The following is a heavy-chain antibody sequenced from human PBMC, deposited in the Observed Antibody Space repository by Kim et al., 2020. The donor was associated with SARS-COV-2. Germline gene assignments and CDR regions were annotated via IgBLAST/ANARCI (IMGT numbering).Heavy chain of an antibody. Sequence: GGSLRLSCAASGFTFSDHYMDWVRQAPGKGLEWVGGTRNRANSYNTEYAASGRGRFTISRDDSKNSLYLQMNSLKTEDTDVSYCVLSIVGAPPAPYDAFDNWGQGTMVTVSS. CDR1: GFTFSDHY. V-gene: IGHV3-72*01. J-gene: IGHJ3*02. CDR3: VLSIVGAPPAPYDAFDN. CDR2: TRNRANSYNT. D-gene: IGHD1-26*01.